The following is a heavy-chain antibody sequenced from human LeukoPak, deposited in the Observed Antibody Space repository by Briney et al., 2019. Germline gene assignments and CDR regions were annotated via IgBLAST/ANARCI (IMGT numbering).Heavy chain of an antibody. V-gene: IGHV3-30-3*01. D-gene: IGHD3-3*01. CDR3: AKDQAIFGVPGFDP. Sequence: GGSLRLSCAASGFTFSSYATRWVRQAPGKGLEWVAVISYDGSNKYYADSVKGRFTISRDNSKNTLYLQMNSLRAEDTAVYYCAKDQAIFGVPGFDPWGQGTLVTVSS. J-gene: IGHJ5*02. CDR1: GFTFSSYA. CDR2: ISYDGSNK.